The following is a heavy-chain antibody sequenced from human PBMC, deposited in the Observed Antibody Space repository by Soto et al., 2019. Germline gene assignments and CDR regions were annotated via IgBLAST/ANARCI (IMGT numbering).Heavy chain of an antibody. J-gene: IGHJ6*02. V-gene: IGHV2-5*02. D-gene: IGHD2-21*02. CDR3: VQSRCCGVCLQSYSSHSYYGLDV. CDR1: GLSLSTTGVG. CDR2: IYWDDDK. Sequence: QITLKESGPTLVKPTQTLTLTCTFSGLSLSTTGVGVGWIRQPPGKALEWLALIYWDDDKRYSPSLKSRLTISKDTSQTHVVLTMTNMDPVDTATYYCVQSRCCGVCLQSYSSHSYYGLDVWGQGTTVTVSS.